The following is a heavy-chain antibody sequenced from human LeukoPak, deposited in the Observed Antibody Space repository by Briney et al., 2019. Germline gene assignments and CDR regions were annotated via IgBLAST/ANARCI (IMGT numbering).Heavy chain of an antibody. CDR3: ARDLNSGCDYVERVDY. J-gene: IGHJ4*02. CDR2: INPNSGGT. CDR1: GYTFTGYY. V-gene: IGHV1-2*02. Sequence: ASVKVSCKASGYTFTGYYMHWVRQAPGQGLEWMGWINPNSGGTNYAQKFQGRVTMTRDTSISTAYMELSRLRSDDTAVYYCARDLNSGCDYVERVDYWGQGTLVTVSS. D-gene: IGHD5-12*01.